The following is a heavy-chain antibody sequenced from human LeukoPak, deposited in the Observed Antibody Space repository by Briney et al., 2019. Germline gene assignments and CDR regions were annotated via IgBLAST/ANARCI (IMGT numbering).Heavy chain of an antibody. CDR1: GGSFSGYY. CDR3: ARVSCSGGSCYSFDY. Sequence: SETLSLTCAVYGGSFSGYYWSWIRQPPGKGLEWIGYIYHSGSTYYNPSLKSRVTISVDTSKNQFSLKLSSVSAADTAVYYCARVSCSGGSCYSFDYWGQGTLVTVSS. V-gene: IGHV4-34*01. D-gene: IGHD2-15*01. J-gene: IGHJ4*02. CDR2: IYHSGST.